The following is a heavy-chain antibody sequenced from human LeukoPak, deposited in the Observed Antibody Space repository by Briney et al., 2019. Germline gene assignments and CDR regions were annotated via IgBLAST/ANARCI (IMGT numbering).Heavy chain of an antibody. V-gene: IGHV1-3*02. Sequence: EASVKVSCKASGYTFTSYAMHWVRQAPGQRLEWMGWSNAGNGNTKYSQEFQGRVTITRDTSASTAYMELSSLRSDDTAVYYCARDGTRVERVAYNFDYWGQGTLVTVSS. CDR3: ARDGTRVERVAYNFDY. CDR2: SNAGNGNT. D-gene: IGHD2-21*01. J-gene: IGHJ4*02. CDR1: GYTFTSYA.